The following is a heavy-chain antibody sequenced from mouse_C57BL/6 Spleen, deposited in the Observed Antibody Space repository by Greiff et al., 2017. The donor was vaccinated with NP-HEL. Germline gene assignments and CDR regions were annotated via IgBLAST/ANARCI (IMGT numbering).Heavy chain of an antibody. D-gene: IGHD3-3*01. CDR1: GFTFSSYA. CDR2: ISSGGDYI. Sequence: EVKLMESGEGLVKPGGSLKLSCAASGFTFSSYAMSWVRQTPEKRLEWVAYISSGGDYIYYADTVKGRFTISRDNARNTLYLQMSSLKSEDTAMYYCTRARGDAWFAYWGQGTLVTVSA. J-gene: IGHJ3*01. CDR3: TRARGDAWFAY. V-gene: IGHV5-9-1*02.